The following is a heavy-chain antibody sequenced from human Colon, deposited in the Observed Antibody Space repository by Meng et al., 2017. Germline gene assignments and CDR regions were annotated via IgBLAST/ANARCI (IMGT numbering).Heavy chain of an antibody. J-gene: IGHJ5*02. CDR1: GGSISTSGYY. D-gene: IGHD6-19*01. CDR2: IGHSGFT. Sequence: QPQLQESGPGLVKPSEALFLPCSVSGGSISTSGYYWGWIRQPPGKGLEWIGSIGHSGFTYYTPSLKSRVTVSIDTSKSQFSLMLTSVTAADTAVYYCVRSSGWVRTGFDPWGQGTLVTVSS. CDR3: VRSSGWVRTGFDP. V-gene: IGHV4-39*01.